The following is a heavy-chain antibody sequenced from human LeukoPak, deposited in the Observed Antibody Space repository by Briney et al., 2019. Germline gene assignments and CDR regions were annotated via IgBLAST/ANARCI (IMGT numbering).Heavy chain of an antibody. CDR2: IYYSGST. Sequence: ETLSLTCTVSGGSISSYYWSWIRQPPGKGLEWIGYIYYSGSTNYNPSLKSRVTISVDTSKNQFSLKLTSVTAADTAVYFCARAGGASAYYFYYMDVWGKGTTVTVSS. V-gene: IGHV4-59*01. J-gene: IGHJ6*03. CDR1: GGSISSYY. CDR3: ARAGGASAYYFYYMDV. D-gene: IGHD6-25*01.